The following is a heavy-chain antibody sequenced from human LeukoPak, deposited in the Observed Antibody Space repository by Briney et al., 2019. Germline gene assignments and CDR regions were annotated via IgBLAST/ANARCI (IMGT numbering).Heavy chain of an antibody. CDR2: ISYDGSNK. CDR1: GFTFSSYA. J-gene: IGHJ4*02. CDR3: ARDKGLYYDSSGYSIFDY. Sequence: GGSLRLSCAASGFTFSSYAMHWVRQAPGKGLEGVAVISYDGSNKYYADSVKGRFTISRDNSKNTLYLQMNSLRAEDTAVYYCARDKGLYYDSSGYSIFDYWGQGTLVTVSS. D-gene: IGHD3-22*01. V-gene: IGHV3-30*01.